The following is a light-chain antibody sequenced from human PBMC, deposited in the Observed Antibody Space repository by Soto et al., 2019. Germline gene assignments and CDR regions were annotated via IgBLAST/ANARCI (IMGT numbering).Light chain of an antibody. CDR1: SSNIGSNA. CDR2: SNN. CDR3: AAWDDSPRDLV. J-gene: IGLJ2*01. V-gene: IGLV1-44*01. Sequence: QSVLTQPPSASGTPGQRVTISCSGSSSNIGSNAVHWYQQLPGMAPKLLIFSNNHRPSGVPARFSGSKSGTSASLAISGLQSEDDADYYCAAWDDSPRDLVFGGGTKLTVL.